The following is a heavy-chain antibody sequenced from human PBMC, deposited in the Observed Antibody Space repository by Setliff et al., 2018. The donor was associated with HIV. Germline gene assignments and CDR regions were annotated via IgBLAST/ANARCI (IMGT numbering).Heavy chain of an antibody. J-gene: IGHJ4*02. Sequence: SETLSLTCTVSGVSISNYYWSWIRQPAGKGLEWIGCIYTSGNTNYNPSLKSRVTMSADTSKKQFSLKLTSVTAADTAVYYCAGHFYYSGSGIWAGLDSWGQGTLVTVSS. CDR1: GVSISNYY. D-gene: IGHD3-10*01. V-gene: IGHV4-4*07. CDR2: IYTSGNT. CDR3: AGHFYYSGSGIWAGLDS.